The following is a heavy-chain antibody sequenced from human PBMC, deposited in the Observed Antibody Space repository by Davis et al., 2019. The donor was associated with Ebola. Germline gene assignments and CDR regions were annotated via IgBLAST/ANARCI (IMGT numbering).Heavy chain of an antibody. J-gene: IGHJ4*02. V-gene: IGHV2-5*02. CDR3: ARDHCISTSCYGDYFDY. Sequence: SGPTLVKLTQTLTLTCTFSGFSLSTSGVGVGWIRQPPGKALEWLALIYWDDDKRYSPSLKSRLTITKDTSKNQVVLTMTNMDPVDTATYYCARDHCISTSCYGDYFDYWGQGTLVTVSS. D-gene: IGHD2-2*01. CDR1: GFSLSTSGVG. CDR2: IYWDDDK.